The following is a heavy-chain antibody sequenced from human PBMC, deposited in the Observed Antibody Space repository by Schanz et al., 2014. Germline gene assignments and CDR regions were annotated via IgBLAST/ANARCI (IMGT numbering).Heavy chain of an antibody. Sequence: EVQLVESGGGLVKPGGSLRLSCAASGFSFSDYSMSWVRQAPGKGLEWVSSLSGGSSYIFYADSVKGRFTISRDNARYSLYLEMNSLRAEDTAVYSCARGRERQLVHWFDPWGQGTLVTVSS. J-gene: IGHJ5*02. CDR2: LSGGSSYI. V-gene: IGHV3-21*01. CDR3: ARGRERQLVHWFDP. CDR1: GFSFSDYS. D-gene: IGHD6-13*01.